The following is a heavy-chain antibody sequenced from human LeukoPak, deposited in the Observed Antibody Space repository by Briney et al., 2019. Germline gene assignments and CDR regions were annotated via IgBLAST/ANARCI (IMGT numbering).Heavy chain of an antibody. V-gene: IGHV4-59*01. D-gene: IGHD3-10*01. CDR1: GGSISSYY. CDR2: IYYSGST. J-gene: IGHJ5*02. CDR3: ARDLHPYYYGSGSFNWFDP. Sequence: SQTLPLTCTVSGGSISSYYWSWIRQPPGKGLEWIGYIYYSGSTNYNPSLKSRVTISVDTSKNQFSLKLSSVTAADTAVYYCARDLHPYYYGSGSFNWFDPWGQGTLVTVSS.